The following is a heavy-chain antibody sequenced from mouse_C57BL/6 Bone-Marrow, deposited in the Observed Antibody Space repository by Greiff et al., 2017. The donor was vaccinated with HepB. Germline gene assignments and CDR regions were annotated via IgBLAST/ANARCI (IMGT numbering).Heavy chain of an antibody. CDR1: GFTFSSFG. D-gene: IGHD1-1*01. Sequence: EVQRVESGGGLVQPGGSRKLSCAASGFTFSSFGMHWVRQAPEKGLEWVAYISSGSSTIYYADTVKGRFTISRDNPKNTLFLQMTSLRFEDTAMYYCARDGSSYRYFDVWGAGTTVTVSS. J-gene: IGHJ1*01. V-gene: IGHV5-17*02. CDR2: ISSGSSTI. CDR3: ARDGSSYRYFDV.